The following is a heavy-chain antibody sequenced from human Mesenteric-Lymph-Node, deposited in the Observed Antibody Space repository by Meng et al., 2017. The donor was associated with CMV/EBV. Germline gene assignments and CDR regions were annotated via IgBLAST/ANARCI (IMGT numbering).Heavy chain of an antibody. J-gene: IGHJ4*02. D-gene: IGHD6-13*01. Sequence: QITLKESGPTLVKPTPTLTLTRTFSGFSLSTSGVGVGWIRQPPGKALEWLALIYWDDDKRYSPSLKSRLTITKDTSKNQVVLTMTNIDPVDTATYYCAHSSGIAAAGPFYFDYWGQGTLVTVSS. CDR2: IYWDDDK. CDR1: GFSLSTSGVG. CDR3: AHSSGIAAAGPFYFDY. V-gene: IGHV2-5*02.